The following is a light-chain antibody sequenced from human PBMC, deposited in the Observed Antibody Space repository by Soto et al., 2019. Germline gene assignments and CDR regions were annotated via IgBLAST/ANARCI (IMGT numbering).Light chain of an antibody. V-gene: IGKV3-11*01. Sequence: EMVLTQSPATLSLSPGERATLSSRASQSVSSYLAWYQQKPGQAPRLLIYDASNRATGIPARFSGSGSGTDFTLTISSLEAEDFAVYYCQQRSNCPQFTFGGGTKVEIK. CDR3: QQRSNCPQFT. CDR1: QSVSSY. J-gene: IGKJ4*01. CDR2: DAS.